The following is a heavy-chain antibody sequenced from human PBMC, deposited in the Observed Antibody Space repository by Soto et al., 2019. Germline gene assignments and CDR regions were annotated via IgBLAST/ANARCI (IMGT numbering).Heavy chain of an antibody. CDR1: GFTFSTSW. CDR3: ARDYMLRGRDSNWFDP. Sequence: GGSLRLSCAASGFTFSTSWMHWVRQAPGKGLVWVARIKSDGSSTTYADSVKGRFAISRDNAKNTLYLQMNSLRGEDTAVYYCARDYMLRGRDSNWFDPWGQGTLVTVS. CDR2: IKSDGSST. D-gene: IGHD3-10*01. J-gene: IGHJ5*02. V-gene: IGHV3-74*01.